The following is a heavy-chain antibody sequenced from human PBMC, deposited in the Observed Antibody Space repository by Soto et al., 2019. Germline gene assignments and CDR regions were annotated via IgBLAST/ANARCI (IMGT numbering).Heavy chain of an antibody. Sequence: PGGSLRLSCEASGFTFSTYGMHWVRQAPGKGLEWVAIIWNDGSNEYYADSVKGRFTISRDNSKNTLYLQLRNLGAEDSAVYFCARDQTDSGGYSDSWGQGTLVTVSS. CDR2: IWNDGSNE. CDR3: ARDQTDSGGYSDS. J-gene: IGHJ4*02. D-gene: IGHD3-22*01. CDR1: GFTFSTYG. V-gene: IGHV3-33*01.